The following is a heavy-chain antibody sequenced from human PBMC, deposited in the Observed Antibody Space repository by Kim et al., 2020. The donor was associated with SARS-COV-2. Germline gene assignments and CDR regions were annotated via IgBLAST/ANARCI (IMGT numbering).Heavy chain of an antibody. D-gene: IGHD2-21*01. J-gene: IGHJ6*03. V-gene: IGHV3-33*01. CDR2: IWYDGSNK. Sequence: GGSLRLSCAASGFTFSSYGMHWVRQAPGKGLEWVTVIWYDGSNKYYADSVKGRFTISRDNSKNTLYLQMNSLRAEDTAVYYCARGIPSNTPTLYYYYYYMDVWGKGTTVTVSS. CDR3: ARGIPSNTPTLYYYYYYMDV. CDR1: GFTFSSYG.